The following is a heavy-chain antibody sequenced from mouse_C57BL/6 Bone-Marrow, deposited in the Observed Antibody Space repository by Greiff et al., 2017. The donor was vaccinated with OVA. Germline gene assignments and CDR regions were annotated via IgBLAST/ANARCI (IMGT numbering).Heavy chain of an antibody. V-gene: IGHV5-12*01. CDR2: ISNGGGST. J-gene: IGHJ2*01. CDR1: GFTFSDYY. D-gene: IGHD2-3*01. CDR3: ARTYEGPFDY. Sequence: EVMLVESGGGLVQPGGSLKLSCAASGFTFSDYYMYWVRQTPEKRLEWVAYISNGGGSTYYPDTVKGRFTISRDNAKNTLYLQMSRLKSEDTAMYYCARTYEGPFDYWGQGTTLTVSS.